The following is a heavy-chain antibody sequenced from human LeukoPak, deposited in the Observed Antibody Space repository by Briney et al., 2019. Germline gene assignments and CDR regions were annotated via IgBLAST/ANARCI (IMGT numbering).Heavy chain of an antibody. CDR1: GYSISSCYY. CDR3: ARGTYERTFGGVIVDLLLDY. CDR2: IYHSGST. J-gene: IGHJ4*02. Sequence: SETLSLTCAVSGYSISSCYYWGWIRQPPGKGLEWIGSIYHSGSTYYNPSLKSRVTISVDTSKNQFSLKLSSVTAADTAVYYCARGTYERTFGGVIVDLLLDYWGQGTLVTVSS. D-gene: IGHD3-16*02. V-gene: IGHV4-38-2*01.